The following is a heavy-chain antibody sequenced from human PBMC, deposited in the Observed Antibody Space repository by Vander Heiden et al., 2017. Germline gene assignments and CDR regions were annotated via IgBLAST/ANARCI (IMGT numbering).Heavy chain of an antibody. D-gene: IGHD6-19*01. V-gene: IGHV3-9*01. CDR2: VSWNSGGI. Sequence: EVQLVESGGDLVQPGRSLRLSCTTSGFPFGDFAMHWVRLAPGKGLEWVSGVSWNSGGIGYADSVRGRFTISRDNAKNSLYLQMNSLKVEDTALYFCARFPDSNGWYGGLDYWGQGTLVTVSS. CDR3: ARFPDSNGWYGGLDY. CDR1: GFPFGDFA. J-gene: IGHJ4*02.